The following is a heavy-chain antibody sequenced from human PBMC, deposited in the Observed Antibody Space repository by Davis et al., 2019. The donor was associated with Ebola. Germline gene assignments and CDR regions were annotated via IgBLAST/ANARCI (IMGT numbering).Heavy chain of an antibody. CDR3: TTVTWRGEFDN. J-gene: IGHJ4*02. D-gene: IGHD3-16*01. CDR2: ITNKAAGGTT. CDR1: GFAFRAAA. V-gene: IGHV3-15*01. Sequence: GESLKISCAASGFAFRAAAIHWVRQAPGKGLEWVGRITNKAAGGTTDYAAPVKGRFSISTDDSKNTLYLQMNSLKTEDTAVYYCTTVTWRGEFDNWGQGILVTVSS.